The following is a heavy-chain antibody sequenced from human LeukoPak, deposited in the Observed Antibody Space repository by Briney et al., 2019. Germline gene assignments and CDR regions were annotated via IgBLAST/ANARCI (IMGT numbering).Heavy chain of an antibody. Sequence: ASVKVSCKASGGTFSSYAISWVRQAPGQGLEWMGRIIPIFGTANYAQKFQGRVTITTDESTSTAYMELSSLRSEDTAVYYCARDPHYSSSWSRFDPWGQGTLVTVSS. D-gene: IGHD6-13*01. CDR1: GGTFSSYA. J-gene: IGHJ5*02. CDR3: ARDPHYSSSWSRFDP. V-gene: IGHV1-69*05. CDR2: IIPIFGTA.